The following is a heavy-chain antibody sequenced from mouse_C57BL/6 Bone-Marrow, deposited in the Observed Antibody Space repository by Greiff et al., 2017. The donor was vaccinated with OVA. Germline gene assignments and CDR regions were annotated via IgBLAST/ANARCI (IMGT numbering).Heavy chain of an antibody. V-gene: IGHV5-4*01. CDR2: ISDGGSYT. D-gene: IGHD2-1*01. CDR3: ARDQGNYWYFDV. J-gene: IGHJ1*03. CDR1: GFTFSSYA. Sequence: EVHLVESGGGLVKPGGSLKLSCAASGFTFSSYAMSWVRQTPEKRLEWVATISDGGSYTYYPDNVKGRFTISRDNAKNTLYLQMSHLKSEDTAMYYGARDQGNYWYFDVWGTGTTVTGSS.